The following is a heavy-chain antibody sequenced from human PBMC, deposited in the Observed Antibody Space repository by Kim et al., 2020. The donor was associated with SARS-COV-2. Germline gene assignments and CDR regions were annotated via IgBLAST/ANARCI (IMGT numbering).Heavy chain of an antibody. Sequence: GGSLRLSCAASGFTFSSFWIHWVRQAPGKGLVWVSNIDNDGRTTTYADSVKGRFTITRDNAKNTVYLQLNSLRVDDTAVYYCVRDMPSYWVRGALVTVSS. CDR3: VRDMPSY. J-gene: IGHJ4*02. V-gene: IGHV3-74*01. D-gene: IGHD2-2*01. CDR2: IDNDGRTT. CDR1: GFTFSSFW.